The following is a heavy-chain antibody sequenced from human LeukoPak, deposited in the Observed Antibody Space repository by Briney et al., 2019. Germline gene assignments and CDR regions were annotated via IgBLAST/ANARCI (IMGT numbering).Heavy chain of an antibody. CDR2: IGWNSGNI. V-gene: IGHV3-9*01. Sequence: PGGSLRLSCAASGFTFYDYAMHWVRQAPGKGLEWVSGIGWNSGNIGYADSVKGRFTISRDNAKNSLYLQMTSLRAEDTALYYCAKDMGTTGTRSYAFDIWGQGTMVTVSS. D-gene: IGHD1-1*01. CDR3: AKDMGTTGTRSYAFDI. CDR1: GFTFYDYA. J-gene: IGHJ3*02.